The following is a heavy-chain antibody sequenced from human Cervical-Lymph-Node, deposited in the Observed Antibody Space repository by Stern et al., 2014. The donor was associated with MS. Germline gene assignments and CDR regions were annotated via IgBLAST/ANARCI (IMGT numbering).Heavy chain of an antibody. J-gene: IGHJ4*02. CDR1: GFIFSSYA. CDR2: LSNEGSKQ. D-gene: IGHD2-15*01. Sequence: VQLVQSGGGVVQPGRSLRLSCAASGFIFSSYAMHWARQAPGKGLDWVAFLSNEGSKQFYADSGKGRFTISRENSNNTLYLQMNSLRPEDTAVYYCARDTCRGGGCYFRYWGQGILITVSS. CDR3: ARDTCRGGGCYFRY. V-gene: IGHV3-30-3*01.